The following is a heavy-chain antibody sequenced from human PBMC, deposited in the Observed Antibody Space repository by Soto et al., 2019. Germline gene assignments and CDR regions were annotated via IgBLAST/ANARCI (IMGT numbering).Heavy chain of an antibody. D-gene: IGHD1-7*01. CDR2: IYYSGST. J-gene: IGHJ3*02. CDR3: ARVDNWNYEYAFDI. Sequence: SETLSLTCTVSGGSISSYYWSWIRQPPGKGLEWIGYIYYSGSTNYNPSLKSRVTISVDTSKNQFSLKLSSVTAADTAVYHCARVDNWNYEYAFDIWGQGTMVTVSS. V-gene: IGHV4-59*01. CDR1: GGSISSYY.